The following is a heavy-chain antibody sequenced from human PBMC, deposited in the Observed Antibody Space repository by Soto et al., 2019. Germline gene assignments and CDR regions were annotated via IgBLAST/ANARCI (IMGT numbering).Heavy chain of an antibody. CDR1: GFTFSSYG. J-gene: IGHJ4*02. CDR3: AKDEEYYDILTTSYLLDY. Sequence: QVQLVESGGGVVQPGRSLRLSCAASGFTFSSYGMHWVRQAPGKGLEWVAVISYDGSNKYYADSVKGRFTISRENSKNSLYLQMNSLRAEDTAVYYCAKDEEYYDILTTSYLLDYWGQGTLVTVSS. V-gene: IGHV3-30*18. CDR2: ISYDGSNK. D-gene: IGHD3-9*01.